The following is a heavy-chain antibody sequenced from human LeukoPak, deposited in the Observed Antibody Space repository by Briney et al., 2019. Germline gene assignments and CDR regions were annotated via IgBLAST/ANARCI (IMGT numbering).Heavy chain of an antibody. CDR1: GGSFSGYY. Sequence: PSETLSLSCAVYGGSFSGYYWCWIRQPPGKGLDWIASIHYSGTTYYNPSLKSRVTISVDTSKNHFSLKLSSVTAADTAVYYCARGPTYQPIDYWGQGTLVTVSS. J-gene: IGHJ4*02. D-gene: IGHD2-2*01. CDR2: IHYSGTT. V-gene: IGHV4-34*01. CDR3: ARGPTYQPIDY.